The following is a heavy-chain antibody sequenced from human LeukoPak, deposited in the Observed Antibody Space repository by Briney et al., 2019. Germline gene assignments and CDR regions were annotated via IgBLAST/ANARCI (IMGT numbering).Heavy chain of an antibody. CDR1: GGSISSYY. CDR3: ARLILRGSSWQHNWFDP. CDR2: IYYSGST. D-gene: IGHD6-13*01. J-gene: IGHJ5*02. V-gene: IGHV4-59*01. Sequence: SETLSLTCTVSGGSISSYYWSWIRQPPGKGLGWIGYIYYSGSTNYKSSLKSRVTISVDTSKNQFSLKLSSVTAADTAVYYCARLILRGSSWQHNWFDPWGQGTLSPSPQ.